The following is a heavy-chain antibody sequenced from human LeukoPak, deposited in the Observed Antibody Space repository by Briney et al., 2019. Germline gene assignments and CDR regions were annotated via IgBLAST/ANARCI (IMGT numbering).Heavy chain of an antibody. D-gene: IGHD3-3*01. Sequence: ASETLSLTCTVSGGSISSYHWSWIRQPPGKGLEWIGYIYYSGSTNYNPSLKSRVTISVDTSKNQFSLKLSSVTAADTAVYYCAREVTIFGVVTNWYFDLWGRGTLVTVSS. J-gene: IGHJ2*01. CDR2: IYYSGST. CDR1: GGSISSYH. CDR3: AREVTIFGVVTNWYFDL. V-gene: IGHV4-59*01.